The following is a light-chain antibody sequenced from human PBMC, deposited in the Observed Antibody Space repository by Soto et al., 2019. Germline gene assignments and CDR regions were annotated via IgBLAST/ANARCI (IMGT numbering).Light chain of an antibody. Sequence: QSPLTLPASVSGSPGKSITISCTGTSSDVVNYNYVSWYQQYPGRVPKLLIYMVSNRPSGVSNRFSGSKSGNTASLTISGLQAEDEADYFCTSPTPGSLYVFGTGTKVTVL. V-gene: IGLV2-14*01. CDR3: TSPTPGSLYV. CDR2: MVS. J-gene: IGLJ1*01. CDR1: SSDVVNYNY.